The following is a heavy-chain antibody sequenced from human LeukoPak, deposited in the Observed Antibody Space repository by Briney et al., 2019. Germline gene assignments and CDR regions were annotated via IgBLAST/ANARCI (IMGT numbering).Heavy chain of an antibody. CDR3: ARERDSSGYYPYRPFDY. D-gene: IGHD3-22*01. V-gene: IGHV4-31*03. CDR2: IYYSGST. Sequence: PSQTLSITCTVSGGSISSGGYYWSWIRQHPGKGLEWIGYIYYSGSTYYNPSLKSRVTISVDTSKNQFSLKLSSVTAADTAVYYCARERDSSGYYPYRPFDYWGQGTLVTVSS. J-gene: IGHJ4*02. CDR1: GGSISSGGYY.